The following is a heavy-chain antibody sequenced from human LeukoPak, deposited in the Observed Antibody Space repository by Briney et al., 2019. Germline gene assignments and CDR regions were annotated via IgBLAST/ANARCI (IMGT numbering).Heavy chain of an antibody. CDR1: GFIFSKYG. CDR2: IKQDGSEK. CDR3: ARARHRREITSGTDY. D-gene: IGHD3-10*01. V-gene: IGHV3-7*01. J-gene: IGHJ4*02. Sequence: GGSLRLSCAASGFIFSKYGMHWVRQAPGKGLEWVANIKQDGSEKYYVDSVKGRFTISRDNAKNSLYLQMNSLRAEDTAVYYCARARHRREITSGTDYWGQGTLVTVSS.